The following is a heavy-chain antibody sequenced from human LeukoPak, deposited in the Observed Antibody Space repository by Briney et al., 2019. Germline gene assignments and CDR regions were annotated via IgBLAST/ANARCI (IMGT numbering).Heavy chain of an antibody. J-gene: IGHJ4*02. CDR1: GGSISSYY. D-gene: IGHD6-19*01. Sequence: SETLSLTCTVSGGSISSYYWSWIRQPPGKGLEWIGYIYYSGSTNYNPSLKSRVTISVDTSKNQFSLKLSSVTAADTAVYYCASGIAVAGSFRFDYWGQGTLVTVSS. CDR3: ASGIAVAGSFRFDY. V-gene: IGHV4-59*01. CDR2: IYYSGST.